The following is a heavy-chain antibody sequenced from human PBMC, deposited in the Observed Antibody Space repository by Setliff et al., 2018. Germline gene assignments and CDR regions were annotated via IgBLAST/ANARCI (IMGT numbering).Heavy chain of an antibody. CDR2: ISYDGFKI. D-gene: IGHD6-19*01. Sequence: PGGSLRLSCAASGFTLRNSGMHWVRQAPGRGLEWVTFISYDGFKIYYAESVKGRFTISRDISTNTLFLEIDSLRSEDTGLYYCAREGSIGWSQYFHHWGQGTPVTVS. CDR1: GFTLRNSG. J-gene: IGHJ1*01. V-gene: IGHV3-30*03. CDR3: AREGSIGWSQYFHH.